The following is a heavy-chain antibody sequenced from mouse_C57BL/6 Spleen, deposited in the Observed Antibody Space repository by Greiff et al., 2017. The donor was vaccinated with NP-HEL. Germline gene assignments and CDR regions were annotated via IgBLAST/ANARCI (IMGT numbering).Heavy chain of an antibody. J-gene: IGHJ3*01. CDR3: AIGGDYDGSWFAY. Sequence: QVQLQQPGAELVQPGASVKMSCKASGYTFTSYWITWVKQRPGQGLEWIGDIYPGSGSTNYNEKFKSKATLTVVTSSSTASMQLSSLTSEDSAVYYSAIGGDYDGSWFAYWGQGSLVTVSA. CDR2: IYPGSGST. V-gene: IGHV1-55*01. CDR1: GYTFTSYW. D-gene: IGHD2-4*01.